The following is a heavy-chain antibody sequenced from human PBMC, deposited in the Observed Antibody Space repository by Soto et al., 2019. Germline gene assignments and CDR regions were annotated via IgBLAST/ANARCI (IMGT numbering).Heavy chain of an antibody. D-gene: IGHD6-6*01. Sequence: SETLSLTCTVSGGSISSYYWSWIRQPPGKGLEWIGYIYYSGSTNYNPSLKSRVTISVDTSKNQFSLKLSSVTAADTAVYYCARDQREGSSSWNFDYWGQGTLVTVSS. V-gene: IGHV4-59*01. CDR1: GGSISSYY. J-gene: IGHJ4*02. CDR2: IYYSGST. CDR3: ARDQREGSSSWNFDY.